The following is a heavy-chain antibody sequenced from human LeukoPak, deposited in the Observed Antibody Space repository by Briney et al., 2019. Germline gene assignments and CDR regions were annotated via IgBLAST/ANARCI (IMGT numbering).Heavy chain of an antibody. CDR3: ARHWFRGSHYPRYDF. J-gene: IGHJ4*02. CDR2: IFYSGNT. D-gene: IGHD1-26*01. V-gene: IGHV4-39*01. CDR1: GGSISSTGYY. Sequence: SETLSLTCSVSGGSISSTGYYWDWIRQPPGKGLEWIGSIFYSGNTYYNPSLKSRVTISVDTSKNQFSLKLTSVTAADTAVFYCARHWFRGSHYPRYDFWGQGALVTVSS.